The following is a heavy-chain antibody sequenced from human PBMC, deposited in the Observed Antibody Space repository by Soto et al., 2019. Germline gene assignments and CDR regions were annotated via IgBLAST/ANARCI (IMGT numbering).Heavy chain of an antibody. CDR2: IIPILGIA. D-gene: IGHD4-17*01. J-gene: IGHJ6*03. CDR1: GGTFSSYT. CDR3: AREATVTNGYYYYYYMDV. Sequence: QVQLVQSGAEVKKPGSSVKVSCKASGGTFSSYTISWVRQAPGQGLEWMGRIIPILGIANYAQKFQGRVTITADKSTSTAYMELSSLRSEDTAVYYCAREATVTNGYYYYYYMDVWGKGTTVTVSS. V-gene: IGHV1-69*08.